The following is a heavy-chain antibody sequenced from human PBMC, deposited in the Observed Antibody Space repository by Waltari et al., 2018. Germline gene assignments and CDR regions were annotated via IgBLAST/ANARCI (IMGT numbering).Heavy chain of an antibody. CDR3: AKDGDYSLPGYDAFDI. D-gene: IGHD4-17*01. CDR2: IRYDGSYK. V-gene: IGHV3-30*02. CDR1: GLTFNTYG. J-gene: IGHJ3*02. Sequence: QVQLVESGGRVVQPGGSLRLSCATSGLTFNTYGMHWVRQTPGKGLDWVAFIRYDGSYKDYADSVKGRFSISRDNSENTLYLQMNDLRPEDTALYYCAKDGDYSLPGYDAFDIWGQGTMVTVSP.